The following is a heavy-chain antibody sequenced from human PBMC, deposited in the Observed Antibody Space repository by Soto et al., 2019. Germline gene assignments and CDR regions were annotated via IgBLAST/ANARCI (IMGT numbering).Heavy chain of an antibody. J-gene: IGHJ5*02. CDR1: GGSVSGYY. CDR2: IYHSGTT. D-gene: IGHD3-10*01. Sequence: SETLSLTCAVYGGSVSGYYWSWIRQPPGKGLEWIGDIYHSGTTYYNPSLKSRITISVDRSKNQLSLRLSSVTAADTAVYYCAKPSSGSGKGSWLDPWGQGTLVTVSS. CDR3: AKPSSGSGKGSWLDP. V-gene: IGHV4-34*10.